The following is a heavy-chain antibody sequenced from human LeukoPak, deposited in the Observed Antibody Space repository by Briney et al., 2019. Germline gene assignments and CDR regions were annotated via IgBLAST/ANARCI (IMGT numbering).Heavy chain of an antibody. J-gene: IGHJ4*02. Sequence: SVKVSCTASGFTFTSSAVQWVRQARGQRLEWIGWIVVGSGNTNYAQKFQERVTITRDMSTSTAYMELSSLRSEDTAVYYCAADQNSSGYSRPPIGYWGQGTLVTVSS. CDR3: AADQNSSGYSRPPIGY. V-gene: IGHV1-58*01. D-gene: IGHD3-22*01. CDR2: IVVGSGNT. CDR1: GFTFTSSA.